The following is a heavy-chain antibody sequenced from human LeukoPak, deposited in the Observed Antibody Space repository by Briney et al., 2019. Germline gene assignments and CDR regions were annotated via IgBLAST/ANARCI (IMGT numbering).Heavy chain of an antibody. CDR1: GFTFDDYG. CDR2: INWNGGST. CDR3: AREDYYSGSGSPLGAFDI. D-gene: IGHD3-10*01. V-gene: IGHV3-20*04. J-gene: IGHJ3*02. Sequence: PGGSLRLSCAASGFTFDDYGMSWVRQAPGKGLEWVSGINWNGGSTGYADSVKGRFTISRDNAKNSLYLQMNSLRAEDTALYYCAREDYYSGSGSPLGAFDIWGQGTMVTVSS.